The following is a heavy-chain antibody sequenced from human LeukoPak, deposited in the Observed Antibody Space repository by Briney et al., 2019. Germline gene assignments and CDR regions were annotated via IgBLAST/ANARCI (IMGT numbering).Heavy chain of an antibody. Sequence: SETLSLTCTVSGGSISSYYWSWIRQPPGKGLEWIGYIYYSGSTNYNPSLKSRVTISVDTSKNQFSLKLSSVTAADTAVYYCAALRYYYDSSGPPSKYFQHWGQGTLVTVSS. V-gene: IGHV4-59*01. J-gene: IGHJ1*01. CDR1: GGSISSYY. D-gene: IGHD3-22*01. CDR2: IYYSGST. CDR3: AALRYYYDSSGPPSKYFQH.